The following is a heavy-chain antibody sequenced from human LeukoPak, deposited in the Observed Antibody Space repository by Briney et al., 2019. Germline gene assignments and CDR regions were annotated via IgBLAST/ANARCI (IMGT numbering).Heavy chain of an antibody. Sequence: GGSLRLSCSASGFIFSNYAMHWVRLAPGKGLEWVAIISYDGTKRYYAEFAEGRFTISRDNSKNTLYLQMNSLRAEDTAIYYCATYRQVLLPFESWGQGTLVTVSS. CDR3: ATYRQVLLPFES. J-gene: IGHJ4*02. V-gene: IGHV3-30*04. D-gene: IGHD2-8*02. CDR2: ISYDGTKR. CDR1: GFIFSNYA.